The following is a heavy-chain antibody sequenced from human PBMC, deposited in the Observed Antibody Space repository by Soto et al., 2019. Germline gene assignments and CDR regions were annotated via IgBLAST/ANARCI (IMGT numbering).Heavy chain of an antibody. D-gene: IGHD2-8*01. J-gene: IGHJ4*02. CDR1: GGSISSYY. Sequence: SETLSLTCTVSGGSISSYYWSWIRQPPGKGLEWIGYIYYSGSTNYNPSLKSRVTISVDTSKNQFSLKLSSVTAADTAVYYCARDLYCTNGVCYTYWGQGTLVTVSS. CDR2: IYYSGST. V-gene: IGHV4-59*01. CDR3: ARDLYCTNGVCYTY.